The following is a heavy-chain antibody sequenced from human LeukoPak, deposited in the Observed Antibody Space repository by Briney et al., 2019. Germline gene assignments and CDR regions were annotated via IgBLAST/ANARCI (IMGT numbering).Heavy chain of an antibody. Sequence: ASVKVSCKASGYTFTSYDINWVRQATGQGLEWMGWMNPNSGNTGYAQKFQGRVTITRNTSISTAYMELSSLRSEDTAVYYCARGRRTMVRGVTYYFDYWGQGTLVTVSS. V-gene: IGHV1-8*01. J-gene: IGHJ4*02. CDR3: ARGRRTMVRGVTYYFDY. CDR2: MNPNSGNT. D-gene: IGHD3-10*01. CDR1: GYTFTSYD.